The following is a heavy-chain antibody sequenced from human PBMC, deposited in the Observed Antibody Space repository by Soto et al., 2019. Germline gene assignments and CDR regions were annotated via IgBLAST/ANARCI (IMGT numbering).Heavy chain of an antibody. J-gene: IGHJ4*02. CDR1: GGTFSSYT. CDR2: INPISGIT. Sequence: ASVKVSCKASGGTFSSYTISWVRQATGQGLEWMGRINPISGITGYAQKFQGRVTITGNKSISTAYMELSSLRSEDTAVYYCARGWPLGYWGQGTLVTVSS. V-gene: IGHV1-8*03. CDR3: ARGWPLGY.